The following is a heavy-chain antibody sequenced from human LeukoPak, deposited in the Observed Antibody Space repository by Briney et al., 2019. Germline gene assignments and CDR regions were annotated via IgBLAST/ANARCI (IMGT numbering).Heavy chain of an antibody. J-gene: IGHJ4*02. Sequence: SETLSLTCTVSGGSISSYYWSWIRQPPGKGLEWIGYIYYSGGTNYNPSLKSRVTISVDTSKNQFSLKLSSVTAADTAVYYCARELRWVIDYWGQGTLVTVSS. CDR3: ARELRWVIDY. V-gene: IGHV4-59*01. CDR2: IYYSGGT. D-gene: IGHD4-17*01. CDR1: GGSISSYY.